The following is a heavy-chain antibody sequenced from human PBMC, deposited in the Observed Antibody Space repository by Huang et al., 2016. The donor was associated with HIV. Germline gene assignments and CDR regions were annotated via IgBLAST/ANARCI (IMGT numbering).Heavy chain of an antibody. D-gene: IGHD3-22*01. V-gene: IGHV3-33*04. CDR3: ARGDYYDSSGYHPGYFDY. CDR1: GFILSNYG. J-gene: IGHJ4*02. CDR2: IRNDGMKK. Sequence: VQLIESGGGVVQPGKSLRLSCATSGFILSNYGMHWVRTAPGKGLKWVAFIRNDGMKKNYADSVRGRFTVGRDNGNNTLFLQMRSLGVDDTAVYYCARGDYYDSSGYHPGYFDYWGQGILVTVSS.